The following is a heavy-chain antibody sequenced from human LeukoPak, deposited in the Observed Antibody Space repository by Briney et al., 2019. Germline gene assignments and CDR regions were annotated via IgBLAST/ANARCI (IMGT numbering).Heavy chain of an antibody. CDR1: GFTFSSYW. D-gene: IGHD3-10*01. J-gene: IGHJ4*02. Sequence: GGSLRLSCAASGFTFSSYWMHWFRQAPGKGLVWVSRINSDGSSTSYADSVKGRFTISRDNAKNTLHLQMNSLRAEDTAVYYCARAGVGDYFDYWGQGTLVTVSS. V-gene: IGHV3-74*01. CDR2: INSDGSST. CDR3: ARAGVGDYFDY.